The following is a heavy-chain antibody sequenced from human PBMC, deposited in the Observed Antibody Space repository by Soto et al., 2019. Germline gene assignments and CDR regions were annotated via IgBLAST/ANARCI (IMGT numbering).Heavy chain of an antibody. CDR2: ISAYNGNT. D-gene: IGHD2-15*01. J-gene: IGHJ5*02. Sequence: ASVKVSCKASGYTFTSYCISWVRQAPGQGLEWMGWISAYNGNTNYAQKLQGRVTMTTDTSTSTAHMELRSLRSDDTAVYYCARDRGGGLRFDPWGQGTLVTVPS. CDR1: GYTFTSYC. CDR3: ARDRGGGLRFDP. V-gene: IGHV1-18*01.